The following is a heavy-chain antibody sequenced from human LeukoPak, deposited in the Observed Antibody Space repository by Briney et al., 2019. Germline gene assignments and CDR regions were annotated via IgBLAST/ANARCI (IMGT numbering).Heavy chain of an antibody. CDR1: GVTFRSSW. V-gene: IGHV3-7*05. CDR3: ARCTGMDV. Sequence: GGSLRLSCAASGVTFRSSWMSWLRQAPGKGLEWVASIKKDGSEKYYVDFVKGRFSISRDNAKNSLYLQMNSLGADDSAVYYCARCTGMDVWGQGTTVTVSS. J-gene: IGHJ6*02. CDR2: IKKDGSEK.